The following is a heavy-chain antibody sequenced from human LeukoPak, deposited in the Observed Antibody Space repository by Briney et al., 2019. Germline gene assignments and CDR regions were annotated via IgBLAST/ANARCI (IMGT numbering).Heavy chain of an antibody. J-gene: IGHJ4*02. Sequence: QPGGSLRLSCAASGFTFSSYWMHWVRQAPGKGLVWVSRINSDGSSTSYADSVKGRFTISRDNAKNTLYLQMNSLRAEDTAVYYCARRLEYSGSKGVFDYWGQGTLVTVSS. CDR3: ARRLEYSGSKGVFDY. D-gene: IGHD1-26*01. CDR2: INSDGSST. CDR1: GFTFSSYW. V-gene: IGHV3-74*01.